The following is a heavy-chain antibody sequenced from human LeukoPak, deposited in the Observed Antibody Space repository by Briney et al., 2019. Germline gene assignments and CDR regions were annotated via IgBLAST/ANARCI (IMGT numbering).Heavy chain of an antibody. V-gene: IGHV4-34*01. CDR1: GGSFSGYY. CDR2: ISHSGST. J-gene: IGHJ4*02. Sequence: SETLSLTCAVYGGSFSGYYWSWIRQPPGKGLEWIGEISHSGSTNYNPSLKSRVTISVDTSKNQFSLKLSSVTAADTAVYYCARGRKPQLLRPPRGFDYWGQGTLVTVSS. D-gene: IGHD2-2*01. CDR3: ARGRKPQLLRPPRGFDY.